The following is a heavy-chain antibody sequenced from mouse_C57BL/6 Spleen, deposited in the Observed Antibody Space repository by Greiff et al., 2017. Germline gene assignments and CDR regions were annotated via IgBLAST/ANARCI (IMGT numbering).Heavy chain of an antibody. Sequence: VQLQQSGPELVKPGASVKISCKASGYAFSSSWMNWVKQRPGKGLEWIGRIYPGDGDTNYNGKFKGKATLTAAKSSSPAYMQLSSLASEDSAVYFCARAGPDVWGTGTTVTVSS. CDR1: GYAFSSSW. CDR3: ARAGPDV. V-gene: IGHV1-82*01. J-gene: IGHJ1*03. CDR2: IYPGDGDT.